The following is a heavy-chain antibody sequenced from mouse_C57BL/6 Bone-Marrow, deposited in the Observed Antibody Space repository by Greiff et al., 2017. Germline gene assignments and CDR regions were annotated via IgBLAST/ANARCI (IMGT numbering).Heavy chain of an antibody. D-gene: IGHD2-2*01. V-gene: IGHV5-6*02. J-gene: IGHJ2*01. CDR1: GFTFSSYG. CDR3: ARHGYYVGY. Sequence: DVKLVESGGDLVKPGGSLKLSCAASGFTFSSYGMSWVRQTPDTRLEWVATISSGGSYTYYPDSVKGRFTISRDNAKNTLYLQMSSLKSEDTAMYYCARHGYYVGYWGQGTTLTVSS. CDR2: ISSGGSYT.